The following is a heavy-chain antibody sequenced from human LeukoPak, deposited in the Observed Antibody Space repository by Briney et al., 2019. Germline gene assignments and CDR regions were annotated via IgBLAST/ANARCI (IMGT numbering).Heavy chain of an antibody. J-gene: IGHJ4*02. CDR2: IYYSGTT. V-gene: IGHV4-59*12. Sequence: PSETLSLTCTVSGASISSFYWSWLRQPPGKGLEYIGHIYYSGTTKYNPSLESRVSISVDTSKSQFSLKLSSVTAADTAVYYCARVSLVRGAPDYYFDYWGQGTLVTVSS. CDR1: GASISSFY. CDR3: ARVSLVRGAPDYYFDY. D-gene: IGHD3-10*01.